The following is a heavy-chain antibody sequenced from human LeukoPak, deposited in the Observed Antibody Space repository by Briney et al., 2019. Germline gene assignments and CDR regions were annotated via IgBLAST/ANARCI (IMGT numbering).Heavy chain of an antibody. Sequence: GGSLRLSCAASGFTLSTYSMNWVRQAPGKGLEWISYINSDTYGNTIHYADTVKGRFTISRDNAKSSLYLQMNSLRDEDTAVYYCARDRSYAFDYWGQGTLVTVSS. CDR3: ARDRSYAFDY. CDR1: GFTLSTYS. J-gene: IGHJ4*02. D-gene: IGHD3-16*02. V-gene: IGHV3-48*02. CDR2: INSDTYGNTI.